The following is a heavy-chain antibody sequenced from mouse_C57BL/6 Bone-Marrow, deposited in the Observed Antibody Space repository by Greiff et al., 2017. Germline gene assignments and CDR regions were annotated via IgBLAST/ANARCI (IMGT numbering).Heavy chain of an antibody. J-gene: IGHJ4*01. CDR2: IDPSDSYT. CDR1: GYTFTSYW. CDR3: ARYDYYAMDY. Sequence: QVQLQQSGAELVRPGTSVKLSCKASGYTFTSYWMHWVKQRPGQGLEWIGVIDPSDSYTNYNQKFKGKATLTVDTSSSTAYMQLSSLTSEDSAVYYCARYDYYAMDYWGQGTSVTVSS. V-gene: IGHV1-59*01.